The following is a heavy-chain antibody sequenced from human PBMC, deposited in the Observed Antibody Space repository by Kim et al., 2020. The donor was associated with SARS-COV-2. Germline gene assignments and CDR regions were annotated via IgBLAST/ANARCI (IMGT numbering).Heavy chain of an antibody. V-gene: IGHV1-24*01. D-gene: IGHD2-2*01. CDR1: GYTLTELS. CDR2: FDPEDGET. Sequence: ASVKVSCKVSGYTLTELSMHWVRQAPGKGLEWMGGFDPEDGETIYAQKFQGRVTMTEDTSTDTAYMELSSLRSEDTAVYYCATWDIVVVPAAIGRGWFDPWGQGTLVTVSS. J-gene: IGHJ5*02. CDR3: ATWDIVVVPAAIGRGWFDP.